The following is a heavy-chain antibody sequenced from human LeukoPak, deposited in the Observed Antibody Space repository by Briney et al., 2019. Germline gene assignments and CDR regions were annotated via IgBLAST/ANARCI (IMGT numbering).Heavy chain of an antibody. CDR3: ARGRGFRYYGSGSYYPLKY. CDR2: MNPNSGNT. D-gene: IGHD3-10*01. CDR1: GYTFTSYD. J-gene: IGHJ4*02. V-gene: IGHV1-8*01. Sequence: ASVKVSCKASGYTFTSYDINWVRQATGQGLEWMGWMNPNSGNTGYAQKFQGRVTMTRNTSISTAYVELSSLRSEDTAVYYCARGRGFRYYGSGSYYPLKYWGQGTLVTVSS.